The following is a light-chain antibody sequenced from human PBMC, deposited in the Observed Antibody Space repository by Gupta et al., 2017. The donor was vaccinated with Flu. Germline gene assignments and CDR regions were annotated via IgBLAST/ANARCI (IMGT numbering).Light chain of an antibody. CDR3: QQYGSSPIT. Sequence: EIVLTQSPGTLSLSPGERATLSCGASQSVSNSYLAWYQQKPGQAPRLLIYGASSRATVIPDRFSGSGSGTDFTLTISILEPEDSAMYYCQQYGSSPITFGQGTRLEIK. CDR1: QSVSNSY. J-gene: IGKJ5*01. CDR2: GAS. V-gene: IGKV3-20*01.